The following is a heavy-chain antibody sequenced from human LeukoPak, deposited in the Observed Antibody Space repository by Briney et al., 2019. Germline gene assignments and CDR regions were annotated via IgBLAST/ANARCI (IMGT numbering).Heavy chain of an antibody. CDR2: IIPIFGTA. J-gene: IGHJ4*02. D-gene: IGHD3-3*01. V-gene: IGHV1-69*13. CDR3: ARSTIFGVVITPPYFDY. CDR1: GGTFSSYA. Sequence: SVKVSCKASGGTFSSYAISWVRQAPGQGLEWMGGIIPIFGTANYAQKFQGRVTITADESTSTAYTELSSLRSEDTAVYYCARSTIFGVVITPPYFDYWGQGTLVTVSS.